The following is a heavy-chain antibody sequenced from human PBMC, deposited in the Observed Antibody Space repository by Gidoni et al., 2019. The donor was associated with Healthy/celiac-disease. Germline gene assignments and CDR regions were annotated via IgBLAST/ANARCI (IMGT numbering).Heavy chain of an antibody. CDR2: INPNSGDT. Sequence: QVHLVQSGAEVKKPGASMKISCKASGYTFTDYYIHWVRQAPGQGLEWMGYINPNSGDTHYAQTFQGWVTMTRDTSISTAYMELNRLKSDDTAVYYCAKDGGITATTHDYWGQGTLVTVSS. V-gene: IGHV1-2*04. J-gene: IGHJ4*02. D-gene: IGHD1-7*01. CDR1: GYTFTDYY. CDR3: AKDGGITATTHDY.